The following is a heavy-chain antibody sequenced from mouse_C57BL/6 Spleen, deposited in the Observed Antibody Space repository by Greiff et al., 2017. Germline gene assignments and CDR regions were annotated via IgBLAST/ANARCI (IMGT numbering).Heavy chain of an antibody. V-gene: IGHV14-2*01. CDR2: IDPEDGET. CDR3: ARSSSLFDY. Sequence: VQLQQSGAELVKPGASVKLSCTASGFNIKDYYMHWVKQRTEQGLEWIGRIDPEDGETKYATKFQGKATITADTSSNTAYLQLSSLTSEDTAVYYCARSSSLFDYWGQGTTLTVSS. D-gene: IGHD1-1*01. J-gene: IGHJ2*01. CDR1: GFNIKDYY.